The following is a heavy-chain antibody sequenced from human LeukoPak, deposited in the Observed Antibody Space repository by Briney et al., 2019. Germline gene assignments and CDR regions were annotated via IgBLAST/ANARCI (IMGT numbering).Heavy chain of an antibody. CDR1: GGSISSYY. D-gene: IGHD3-3*01. CDR2: IYYSGST. V-gene: IGHV4-59*01. CDR3: ARDRGQTDFWSGVNWFDP. J-gene: IGHJ5*02. Sequence: SESLSLTCTVSGGSISSYYWSWIRQPPGKGLGWIGYIYYSGSTNYNPSLKSRVTVSVDTSKNQFSMKLSSVTAAETAVYYCARDRGQTDFWSGVNWFDPWGQGTLVTVSS.